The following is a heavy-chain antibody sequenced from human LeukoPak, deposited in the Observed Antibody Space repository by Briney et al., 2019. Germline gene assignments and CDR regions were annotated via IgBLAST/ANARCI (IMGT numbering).Heavy chain of an antibody. CDR1: GFTFSSYA. V-gene: IGHV3-23*01. CDR3: AKISAYDYYYYYYMDV. D-gene: IGHD3-22*01. Sequence: GGSLRLSCAASGFTFSSYAMSWVRQAPGKGLEWVSAISGSGGSTYYADSVKGRFTISRDNSKNTLYLQMNSLRAEDTAVYYCAKISAYDYYYYYYMDVWGKGTTVTVSS. J-gene: IGHJ6*03. CDR2: ISGSGGST.